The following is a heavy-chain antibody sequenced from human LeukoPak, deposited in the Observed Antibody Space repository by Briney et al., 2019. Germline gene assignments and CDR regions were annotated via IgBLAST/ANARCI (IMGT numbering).Heavy chain of an antibody. V-gene: IGHV1-69*13. CDR1: GGTFSSYA. J-gene: IGHJ6*02. D-gene: IGHD2-8*01. CDR2: IIPIFGTA. Sequence: GASVNVSCKASGGTFSSYAISWVRQAPGQGLEWMGGIIPIFGTANYAQKFQGRVTITADESTSTAYMELSSLRSEDTAVYYCARGGGYCTNGVCYGAWASYYYYYGMDVWGQGTTVTVSS. CDR3: ARGGGYCTNGVCYGAWASYYYYYGMDV.